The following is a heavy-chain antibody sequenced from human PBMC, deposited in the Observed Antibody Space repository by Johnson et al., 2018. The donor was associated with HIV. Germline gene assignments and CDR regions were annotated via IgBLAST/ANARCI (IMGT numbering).Heavy chain of an antibody. D-gene: IGHD3-22*01. CDR1: GFTFDDYG. CDR3: ARGFSSGYNDAFDI. CDR2: INYYGSST. J-gene: IGHJ3*02. Sequence: VQLVESGGGVVRPGGSLRLSCVASGFTFDDYGMSWVRQVPGKGLECVSGINYYGSSTGYADSVKGRFTISRDNAKNSLYLKMTSLRVEYTVLYYCARGFSSGYNDAFDIWGQATMVTVS. V-gene: IGHV3-20*04.